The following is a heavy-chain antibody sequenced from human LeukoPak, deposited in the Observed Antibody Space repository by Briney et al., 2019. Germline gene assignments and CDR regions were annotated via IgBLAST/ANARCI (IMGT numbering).Heavy chain of an antibody. D-gene: IGHD3-10*01. J-gene: IGHJ4*02. CDR2: ISGYNGNT. Sequence: ASVKVSCKASGYTFTSYGFSWVRQAPGQGLEWMGWISGYNGNTNYAQNLQGRVTMTIDTSTSTAYMELRSLRSDDTAVYYCARDPAFRGAQMEYWGQGTLVTVSS. CDR3: ARDPAFRGAQMEY. V-gene: IGHV1-18*01. CDR1: GYTFTSYG.